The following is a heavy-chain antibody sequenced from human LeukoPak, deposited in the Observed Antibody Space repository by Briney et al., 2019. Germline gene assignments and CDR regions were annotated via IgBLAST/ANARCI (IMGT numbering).Heavy chain of an antibody. CDR1: GYTCISYG. J-gene: IGHJ4*02. Sequence: GASVKVSCKASGYTCISYGISWVRQAPGQGLEWMGWVSAYNGNTNYAQNLQGRVTMTTDTSTSTAYMELRSLRSDDTAVYYCARAALYDYVWGSYRLDYWGQGTLVTVSS. D-gene: IGHD3-16*02. CDR3: ARAALYDYVWGSYRLDY. V-gene: IGHV1-18*01. CDR2: VSAYNGNT.